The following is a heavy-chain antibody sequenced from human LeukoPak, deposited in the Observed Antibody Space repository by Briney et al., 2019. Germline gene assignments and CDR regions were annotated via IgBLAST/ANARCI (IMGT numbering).Heavy chain of an antibody. CDR3: ARAWGAMVSPRYYYYGMDV. D-gene: IGHD5-18*01. Sequence: ASVKVSCKASGYTFTSYGISWVRQAPGQGLEWMGWISAYNGNTNYAQKLQGRVTMTTDTSTSTAYMELRSLRSDDTAVYYCARAWGAMVSPRYYYYGMDVWGQGTTVTVSS. CDR1: GYTFTSYG. V-gene: IGHV1-18*01. CDR2: ISAYNGNT. J-gene: IGHJ6*02.